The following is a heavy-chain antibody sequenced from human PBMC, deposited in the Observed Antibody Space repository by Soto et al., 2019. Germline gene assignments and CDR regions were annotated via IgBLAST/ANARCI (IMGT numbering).Heavy chain of an antibody. CDR1: GFTFSSYA. D-gene: IGHD5-18*01. Sequence: PGGSLRLSCAASGFTFSSYAMSWVRQAPGKGLEWVSAISGSGGSSYYADSVKVRFTISRDNSKNTLYLQMNSLRAEDTAVYYCATFSDTAMAYFDYWGQGTLVTVSS. CDR3: ATFSDTAMAYFDY. CDR2: ISGSGGSS. V-gene: IGHV3-23*01. J-gene: IGHJ4*02.